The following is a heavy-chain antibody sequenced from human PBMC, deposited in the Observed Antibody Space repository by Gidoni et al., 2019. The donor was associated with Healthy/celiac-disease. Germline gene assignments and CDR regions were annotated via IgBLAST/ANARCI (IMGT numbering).Heavy chain of an antibody. CDR2: ISGSGGST. Sequence: EVQLLESGGGLVQPGGSLRLSCAASGFTFSSYAMSWVRQAPGKGLEWVSAISGSGGSTYYADSVKGRFTISRDNSKNTLYLQMNSLRAEDTAVYYCAKGRGSAAAAGTGARFDPWGQGTLVTVSS. CDR1: GFTFSSYA. V-gene: IGHV3-23*01. D-gene: IGHD6-13*01. CDR3: AKGRGSAAAAGTGARFDP. J-gene: IGHJ5*02.